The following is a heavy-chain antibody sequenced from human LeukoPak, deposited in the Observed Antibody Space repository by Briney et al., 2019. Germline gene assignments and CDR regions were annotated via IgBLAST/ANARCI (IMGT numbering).Heavy chain of an antibody. V-gene: IGHV3-23*01. Sequence: GGSLRLSCAASGFTFSSYAMSWVRQAPGKGLEWVSAISGSGGSIYYADSVKGRFTISRDNSKNTLYLQMNSLRAEDTAVYYCAKLWLDNDSSGYYSQLSHYYYYMDVWGKGTTVTVSS. CDR3: AKLWLDNDSSGYYSQLSHYYYYMDV. CDR2: ISGSGGSI. J-gene: IGHJ6*03. D-gene: IGHD3-22*01. CDR1: GFTFSSYA.